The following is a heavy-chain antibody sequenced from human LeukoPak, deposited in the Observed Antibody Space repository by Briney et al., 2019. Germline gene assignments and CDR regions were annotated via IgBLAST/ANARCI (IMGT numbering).Heavy chain of an antibody. D-gene: IGHD3-10*01. J-gene: IGHJ4*02. CDR2: IDASGGNT. CDR1: RFIFNMYG. V-gene: IGHV3-23*01. Sequence: PGGSLRLSCVASRFIFNMYGMGWVRQAPGKGPEWVSTIDASGGNTHYADSLKGRFTISRDNSRDTVYLQMNSLTLEDTATYYCARDVGPGAFFDYWGQGSMVTVSS. CDR3: ARDVGPGAFFDY.